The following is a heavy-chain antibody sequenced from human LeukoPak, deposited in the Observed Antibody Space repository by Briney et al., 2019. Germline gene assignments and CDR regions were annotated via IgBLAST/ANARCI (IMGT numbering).Heavy chain of an antibody. CDR2: IKQEGSEK. J-gene: IGHJ4*02. Sequence: GGSLRLSCAAYGFTFSSSWMTSVRQAPGKGLEWEANIKQEGSEKYYVDSVNGRFTISRDNAKNSLYLQMNSLRAEDTAVDYCARDLRSLGRWGQGTLVTVSS. V-gene: IGHV3-7*03. CDR3: ARDLRSLGR. CDR1: GFTFSSSW.